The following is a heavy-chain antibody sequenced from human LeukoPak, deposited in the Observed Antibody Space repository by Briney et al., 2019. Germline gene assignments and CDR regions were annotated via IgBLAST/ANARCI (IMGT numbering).Heavy chain of an antibody. CDR1: GFTFSSYA. V-gene: IGHV3-15*05. CDR3: ARGLAARSDLDY. Sequence: GGSLRLSCAASGFTFSSYAMSWVRQAPGKGLEWVGRIKSKTFGGTTDYAAPVKGRFTISRDDSKNTLYLQMNSLRAEDTALYYCARGLAARSDLDYWGQGTLVTVSS. D-gene: IGHD6-6*01. J-gene: IGHJ4*02. CDR2: IKSKTFGGTT.